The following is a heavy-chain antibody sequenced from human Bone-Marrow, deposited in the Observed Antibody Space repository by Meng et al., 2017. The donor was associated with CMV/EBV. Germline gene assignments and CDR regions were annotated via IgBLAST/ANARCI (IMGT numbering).Heavy chain of an antibody. V-gene: IGHV3-30-3*01. J-gene: IGHJ4*02. Sequence: GESLKISCAASGFTFSSYAMHWVRQAPGKGLEWVAVISYDGSNKYYADSVKGRFTISRDNSKNTLYLQMNSLRAEDTAVYYCARTGGISKWERQHYFDYWAQGTLVTVSS. CDR2: ISYDGSNK. CDR3: ARTGGISKWERQHYFDY. D-gene: IGHD1-26*01. CDR1: GFTFSSYA.